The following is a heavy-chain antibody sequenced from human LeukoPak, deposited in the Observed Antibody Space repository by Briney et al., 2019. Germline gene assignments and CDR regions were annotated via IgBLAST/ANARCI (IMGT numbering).Heavy chain of an antibody. CDR2: IYYSGST. CDR3: ARARDGHINNWFDP. V-gene: IGHV4-59*01. Sequence: PSETLSLTCTVSGGSLNSYYWSWIRQPPGKGLEWIGYIYYSGSTNYNPSLKSRVTISVDTSKNQFSLKMSSVTAADTAVYYCARARDGHINNWFDPWGQGTLVTVSS. CDR1: GGSLNSYY. D-gene: IGHD5-24*01. J-gene: IGHJ5*02.